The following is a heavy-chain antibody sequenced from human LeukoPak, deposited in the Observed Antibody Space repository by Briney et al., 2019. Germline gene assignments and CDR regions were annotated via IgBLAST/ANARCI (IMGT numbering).Heavy chain of an antibody. D-gene: IGHD3-16*02. CDR1: GGTFSSYA. Sequence: SVKVSCKASGGTFSSYAISWVRQALGQGLEWMGRIIPILGIANYAQKFQGRVTITADKSTSTAYMELSSLRSEDTAVYYCARTSLGELSLKDYWGQGTLVTVSS. CDR3: ARTSLGELSLKDY. J-gene: IGHJ4*02. V-gene: IGHV1-69*04. CDR2: IIPILGIA.